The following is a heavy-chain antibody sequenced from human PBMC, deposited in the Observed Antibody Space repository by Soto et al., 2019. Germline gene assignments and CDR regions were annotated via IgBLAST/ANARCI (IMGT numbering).Heavy chain of an antibody. CDR3: ARDDIAAAGTDYYFDY. Sequence: PGGSLRLSCAASGFTFSSYAMSWVRQAPGKGLEWVSYISSSSSTIYYADSVKGRFTISRDNAKNSLYLQMNSLRDEDTAVYYCARDDIAAAGTDYYFDYWGQGTLVTVSS. CDR1: GFTFSSYA. V-gene: IGHV3-48*02. D-gene: IGHD6-13*01. J-gene: IGHJ4*02. CDR2: ISSSSSTI.